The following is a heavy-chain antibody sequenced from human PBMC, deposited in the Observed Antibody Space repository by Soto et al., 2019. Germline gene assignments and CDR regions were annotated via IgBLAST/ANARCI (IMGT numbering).Heavy chain of an antibody. V-gene: IGHV3-13*01. CDR1: GFTFSSYD. CDR2: IGTAGDT. D-gene: IGHD6-19*01. Sequence: EVQLVESGGGLVQPGGSLRLSCAASGFTFSSYDMHWVRQATGKGLEWVSAIGTAGDTYYPGSVKGRFTISRENAKNSLYLQMNSLRAGDTAVYYWARVRAEYGMDVWGQGTTVTVSS. J-gene: IGHJ6*02. CDR3: ARVRAEYGMDV.